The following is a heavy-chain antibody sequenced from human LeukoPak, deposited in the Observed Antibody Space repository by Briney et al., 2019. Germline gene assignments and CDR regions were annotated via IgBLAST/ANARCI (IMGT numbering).Heavy chain of an antibody. V-gene: IGHV3-33*01. CDR2: IWYDGSNK. CDR3: ARDGQAAGTGDV. Sequence: GGSLRLSCAASGFTFSSYGMHWVRHAPGKGLEWGAVIWYDGSNKYYADSVRGRFTISRDNSKNTLYLKMNSLRAEDTAVYYCARDGQAAGTGDVWGEGTTVTVSS. D-gene: IGHD6-13*01. J-gene: IGHJ6*04. CDR1: GFTFSSYG.